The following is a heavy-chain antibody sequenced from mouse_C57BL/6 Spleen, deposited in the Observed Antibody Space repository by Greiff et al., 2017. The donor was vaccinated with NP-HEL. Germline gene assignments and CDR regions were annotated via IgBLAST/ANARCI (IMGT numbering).Heavy chain of an antibody. CDR1: GFTFSDYG. CDR2: ISSGSSTI. CDR3: ARDWDGDFDY. J-gene: IGHJ2*01. Sequence: EVQLQESGGGLVKPGGSLKLSCAASGFTFSDYGMHWVRQAPEKGLEWVAYISSGSSTIYYADTVKGRSTISRDNAKNTLFLQMTSLRSEDTAMYYCARDWDGDFDYWGQGTTLTVSS. V-gene: IGHV5-17*01. D-gene: IGHD4-1*01.